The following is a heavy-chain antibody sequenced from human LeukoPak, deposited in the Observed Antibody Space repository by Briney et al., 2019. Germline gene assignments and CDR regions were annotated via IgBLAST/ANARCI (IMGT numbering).Heavy chain of an antibody. D-gene: IGHD3-10*01. CDR2: ISSSGSTI. Sequence: GGSLRLSCAASGFTFSDYYMSWIRQAPGKGLEWVSYISSSGSTIYYADSVKGRFTISRDNAKNSLYLQMNSLRAEDTAVYYCARLRVTMVRGVIPDDAFDIWGQGTMVTVSS. J-gene: IGHJ3*02. CDR3: ARLRVTMVRGVIPDDAFDI. V-gene: IGHV3-11*04. CDR1: GFTFSDYY.